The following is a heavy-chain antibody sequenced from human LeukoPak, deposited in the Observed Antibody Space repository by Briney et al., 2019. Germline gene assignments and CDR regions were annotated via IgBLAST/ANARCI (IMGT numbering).Heavy chain of an antibody. V-gene: IGHV3-33*08. CDR3: ARDVVAATQTFSYGMDV. Sequence: PGGSLRLSCAASDFAFYGYSIHWVRQAPGKGLEWVAIVWYDGSNKHYADSVKGRFTISRDNSKNTLYLQMNSLRAEDTAVYYCARDVVAATQTFSYGMDVWGQGTTVTVSS. J-gene: IGHJ6*02. D-gene: IGHD2-15*01. CDR2: VWYDGSNK. CDR1: DFAFYGYS.